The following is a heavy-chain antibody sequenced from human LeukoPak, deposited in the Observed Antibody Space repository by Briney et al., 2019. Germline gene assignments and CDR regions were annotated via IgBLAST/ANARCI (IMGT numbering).Heavy chain of an antibody. CDR2: IRYDGSNK. CDR3: ARNSYDGSTFDY. J-gene: IGHJ4*02. CDR1: GFTFSSYG. Sequence: GGSLRLSCAASGFTFSSYGMHWVRQAPGKGQEWVAFIRYDGSNKYYADSVKGRFTISRDNSKNTLYLQMNSLRAEDTAVYYCARNSYDGSTFDYWGQGTLVTVSS. D-gene: IGHD5-18*01. V-gene: IGHV3-30*02.